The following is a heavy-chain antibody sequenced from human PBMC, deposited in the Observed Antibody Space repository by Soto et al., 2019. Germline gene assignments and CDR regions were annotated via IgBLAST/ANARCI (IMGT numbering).Heavy chain of an antibody. D-gene: IGHD4-4*01. CDR3: AREGVTNYTDYYFDL. Sequence: GGSLRLSCSASGFNFNSYTMNWVRQAPGRGLEWVSSISRFSDRTYYADSVKGRFAIFRDNAKTSLYLQMDSLRPEDTAIYYCAREGVTNYTDYYFDLWGHGALVTVSS. J-gene: IGHJ4*01. V-gene: IGHV3-21*01. CDR2: ISRFSDRT. CDR1: GFNFNSYT.